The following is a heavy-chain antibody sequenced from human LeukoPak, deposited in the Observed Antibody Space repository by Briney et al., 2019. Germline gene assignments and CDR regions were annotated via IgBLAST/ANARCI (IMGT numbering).Heavy chain of an antibody. CDR2: ISAYNGNT. Sequence: ASVKVSCKASGYPFDNFGPTWVRQAPGQGLEWMGWISAYNGNTHYAQKFRGRLTMTTDTSTTTAYLELRSLKSDDTAVYYCARDRLGGDLTGESLYWGQGTLVTVSS. CDR1: GYPFDNFG. D-gene: IGHD4-17*01. CDR3: ARDRLGGDLTGESLY. V-gene: IGHV1-18*01. J-gene: IGHJ4*02.